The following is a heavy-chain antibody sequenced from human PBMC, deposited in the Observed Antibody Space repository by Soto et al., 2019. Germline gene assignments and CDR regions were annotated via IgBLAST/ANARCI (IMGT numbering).Heavy chain of an antibody. J-gene: IGHJ5*02. D-gene: IGHD6-13*01. Sequence: EVQLVESGGGLVQPGGSLRLSCAASGFTFSRNWMHWVRQAPGKGLVWLSRINSEGTTTTYADSVKGRFTISRHNSKNTLYLQTNNLRADDTAVYYCATVGTGSYNWFDPWGQGTLVTVSS. CDR3: ATVGTGSYNWFDP. CDR2: INSEGTTT. CDR1: GFTFSRNW. V-gene: IGHV3-74*01.